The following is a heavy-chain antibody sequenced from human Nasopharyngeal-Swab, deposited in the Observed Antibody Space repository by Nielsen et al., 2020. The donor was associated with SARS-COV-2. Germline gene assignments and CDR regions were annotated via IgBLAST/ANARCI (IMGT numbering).Heavy chain of an antibody. V-gene: IGHV3-30*18. CDR3: AKYYFDSSGYYYFDY. Sequence: GESLKISCAASGFTFSTCAMNWVRQAPGKGLEWVAVISNDGSNKYYADSVKGRFTISRDNSKNTLYLQMNGLRTEDTAVYYCAKYYFDSSGYYYFDYWGQGTLVTVSS. CDR1: GFTFSTCA. J-gene: IGHJ4*02. D-gene: IGHD3-22*01. CDR2: ISNDGSNK.